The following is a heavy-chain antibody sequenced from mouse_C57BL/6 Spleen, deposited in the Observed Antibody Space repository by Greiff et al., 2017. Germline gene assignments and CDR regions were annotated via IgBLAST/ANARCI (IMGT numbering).Heavy chain of an antibody. D-gene: IGHD2-14*01. Sequence: QVKLQQSGAELVRPGASVTLSCKASGYTFTDYEMHWVKQTPVHGLEWIGAIDPETGGTAYNQKFKGKAILTADKSSSTAYMELRSLTSEDSAVYYCTRGYSVQDLSYWGQGTLVTVSA. J-gene: IGHJ3*01. V-gene: IGHV1-15*01. CDR1: GYTFTDYE. CDR3: TRGYSVQDLSY. CDR2: IDPETGGT.